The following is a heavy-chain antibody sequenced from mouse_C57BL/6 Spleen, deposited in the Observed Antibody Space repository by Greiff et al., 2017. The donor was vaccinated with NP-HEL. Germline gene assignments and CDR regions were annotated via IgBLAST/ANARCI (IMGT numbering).Heavy chain of an antibody. D-gene: IGHD2-5*01. V-gene: IGHV1-59*01. J-gene: IGHJ3*01. CDR2: IDPSDSYT. Sequence: QVQLQQPGAELVRPGTSVKLSCKASGYTFTSYWMHWVKQRPGQGLEWIGVIDPSDSYTNYNQKFKGKATLTVDTSSSTAYMQLSSLTSEDSAVYYCACPAYYSNPAWFAYWGQGTLVTVSA. CDR1: GYTFTSYW. CDR3: ACPAYYSNPAWFAY.